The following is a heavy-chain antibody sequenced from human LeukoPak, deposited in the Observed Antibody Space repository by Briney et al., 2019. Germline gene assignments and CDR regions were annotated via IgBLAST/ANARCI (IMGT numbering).Heavy chain of an antibody. V-gene: IGHV3-9*01. D-gene: IGHD6-19*01. Sequence: GGSLRLSCAASGFTFDDYAMHWVRHAPGKGLEWVSGISWNSGSIGYADSVKGRFTISRDNAKNSLYLQMNSLRAEDTAVYYCARELQWLVRGAFDIWGQGTMVTVSS. J-gene: IGHJ3*02. CDR2: ISWNSGSI. CDR1: GFTFDDYA. CDR3: ARELQWLVRGAFDI.